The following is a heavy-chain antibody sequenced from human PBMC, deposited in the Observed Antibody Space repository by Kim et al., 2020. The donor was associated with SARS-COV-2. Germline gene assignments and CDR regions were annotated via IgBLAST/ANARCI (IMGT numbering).Heavy chain of an antibody. J-gene: IGHJ4*02. V-gene: IGHV3-23*01. D-gene: IGHD4-17*01. CDR3: AKTDDYGDYFDY. Sequence: YYADSGKGRFTISRDNSKNTLYLQMNSLRAEDTAVYYCAKTDDYGDYFDYWGQGTLVTVSS.